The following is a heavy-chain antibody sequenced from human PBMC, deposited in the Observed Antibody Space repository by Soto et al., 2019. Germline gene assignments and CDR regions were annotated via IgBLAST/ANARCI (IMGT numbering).Heavy chain of an antibody. CDR3: ANGYRSGWYYFDY. Sequence: QVQLVESGGGVIQPGRSLKLSCGASGFTFSTYGMHWVRQAPGKGLEWVAVISHDGSNKDYADSVKGRFTISRDNSKNTLYLQMNSLKPEDTAVYYCANGYRSGWYYFDYWGQGTLVTVSS. D-gene: IGHD6-19*01. CDR2: ISHDGSNK. V-gene: IGHV3-30*18. J-gene: IGHJ4*02. CDR1: GFTFSTYG.